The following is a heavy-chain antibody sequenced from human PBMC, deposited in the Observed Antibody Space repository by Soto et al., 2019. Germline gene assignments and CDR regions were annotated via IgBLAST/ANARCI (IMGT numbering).Heavy chain of an antibody. V-gene: IGHV1-18*01. CDR1: GYTFTSYG. Sequence: GASVKVSCKASGYTFTSYGISWVRQAPGQGLEWMGWISAYNGNTNYAQKLQGRVTMTTDTSKNQFSLKLSSVTAADTAVYYCAREREYYGSGSYSYYYYYMDVWGKGTTVTVSS. CDR3: AREREYYGSGSYSYYYYYMDV. CDR2: ISAYNGNT. J-gene: IGHJ6*03. D-gene: IGHD3-10*01.